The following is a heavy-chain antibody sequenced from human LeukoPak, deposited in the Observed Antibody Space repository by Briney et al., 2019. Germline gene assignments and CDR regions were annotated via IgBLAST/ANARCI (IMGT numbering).Heavy chain of an antibody. CDR1: GFTFSDYY. J-gene: IGHJ4*02. V-gene: IGHV3-11*06. D-gene: IGHD6-19*01. Sequence: GGSLRLSCAASGFTFSDYYMSWIRQAPGKGLEWVSYISSSSYTNYADSVKGRFTISRDNAKNSLYLQMNSLRAEDTAVYYCARDFRGVWPGIAVARWGYYFDYWGRGTLVTVSS. CDR3: ARDFRGVWPGIAVARWGYYFDY. CDR2: ISSSSYT.